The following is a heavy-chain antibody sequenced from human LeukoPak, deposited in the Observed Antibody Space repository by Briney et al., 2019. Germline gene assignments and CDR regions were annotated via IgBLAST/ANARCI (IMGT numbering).Heavy chain of an antibody. CDR2: IYSGGST. D-gene: IGHD6-13*01. V-gene: IGHV3-66*01. CDR1: EFSVGSNY. CDR3: ARGLGIAAAGYFDY. J-gene: IGHJ4*02. Sequence: GALRLSCAASEFSVGSNYMTWVRQAPGKGLEWVSLIYSGGSTYYADSVKGRFSISRDNSKNTLYLQMNSLRAEDTAVYYCARGLGIAAAGYFDYWGQGTLVTVSS.